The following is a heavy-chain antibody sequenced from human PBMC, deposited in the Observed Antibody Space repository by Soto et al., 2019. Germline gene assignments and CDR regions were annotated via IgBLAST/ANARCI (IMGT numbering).Heavy chain of an antibody. CDR1: GFTFSSYA. V-gene: IGHV3-30-3*01. Sequence: GGSLRLSCAASGFTFSSYAMHWVRQAPGKGLEWVAVISYDGSNKYYADSVKGRFTISRDNSKNTLYLQMNSLRAEDTAVYYCARDRAGSREYQLLLYGMDVWGQGTTVTVSS. CDR3: ARDRAGSREYQLLLYGMDV. J-gene: IGHJ6*02. CDR2: ISYDGSNK. D-gene: IGHD2-2*01.